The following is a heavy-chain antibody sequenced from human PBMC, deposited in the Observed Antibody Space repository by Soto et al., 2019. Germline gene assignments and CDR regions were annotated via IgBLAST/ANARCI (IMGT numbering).Heavy chain of an antibody. V-gene: IGHV3-73*01. Sequence: AGGSLRLSCAASGFIFSGSAIHWVRQASGKGLEWVGRIRSRANNYATSSAASLKGRFTFFRDDSKNTAYLQMNNLKTEDTAVYFCARGQGAAIGDYYYHGMDVWGQGTTVTVSS. J-gene: IGHJ6*02. CDR3: ARGQGAAIGDYYYHGMDV. CDR1: GFIFSGSA. CDR2: IRSRANNYAT. D-gene: IGHD2-2*02.